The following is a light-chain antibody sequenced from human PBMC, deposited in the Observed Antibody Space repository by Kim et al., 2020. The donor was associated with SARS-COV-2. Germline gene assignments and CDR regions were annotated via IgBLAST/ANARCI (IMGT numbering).Light chain of an antibody. Sequence: ASVGDRVTITCRASQSISSWLAWYQQKPGKAPKLLIYDASSLESGVPSRFSGSGSGTEFTLTISSLQPDDFATYYCQQYNSPPITFGQGTRLEIK. V-gene: IGKV1-5*01. J-gene: IGKJ5*01. CDR3: QQYNSPPIT. CDR2: DAS. CDR1: QSISSW.